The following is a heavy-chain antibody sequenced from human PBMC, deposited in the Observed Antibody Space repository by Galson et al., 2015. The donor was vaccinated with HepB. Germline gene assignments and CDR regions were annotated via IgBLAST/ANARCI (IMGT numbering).Heavy chain of an antibody. V-gene: IGHV3-23*01. Sequence: SLRLSCAGSGFIFRHHAMAWIRQAPGKGLEWVSGINGRGSTRSYSDAVKGRFSISRDNSKDTVFLQMDNLRAEDTAVYYVVKEGSWFGGDWFDPWGQGALVTVS. J-gene: IGHJ5*02. CDR2: INGRGSTR. CDR3: VKEGSWFGGDWFDP. CDR1: GFIFRHHA. D-gene: IGHD3-16*01.